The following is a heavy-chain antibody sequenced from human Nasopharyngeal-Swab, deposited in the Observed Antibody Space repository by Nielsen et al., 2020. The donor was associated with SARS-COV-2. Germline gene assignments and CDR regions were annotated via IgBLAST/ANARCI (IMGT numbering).Heavy chain of an antibody. V-gene: IGHV4-34*01. J-gene: IGHJ6*03. CDR2: INHSGST. D-gene: IGHD2-2*01. Sequence: RQAPGKGLEWIGEINHSGSTNYNPSLKSRVTISVDTSKNKFSLKLSSVTAADTAVYYCARGLSGIVPAPILSLGPYYPYYYMDVWGKGTTVTVSS. CDR3: ARGLSGIVPAPILSLGPYYPYYYMDV.